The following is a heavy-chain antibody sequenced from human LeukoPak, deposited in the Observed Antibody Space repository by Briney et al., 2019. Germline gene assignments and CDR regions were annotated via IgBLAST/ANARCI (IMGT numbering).Heavy chain of an antibody. J-gene: IGHJ3*02. CDR2: INHSGST. CDR1: GGSFSGYY. V-gene: IGHV4-34*01. D-gene: IGHD3-22*01. CDR3: AMRLVVIKPDAFDI. Sequence: PSETLSLTCAVYGGSFSGYYWSWIRQPPGKGLEWIGEINHSGSTNYNPSLKSRVTISVDTSKNQFSLKLSSVTAADTAVYYCAMRLVVIKPDAFDIWGQGTMVTVSS.